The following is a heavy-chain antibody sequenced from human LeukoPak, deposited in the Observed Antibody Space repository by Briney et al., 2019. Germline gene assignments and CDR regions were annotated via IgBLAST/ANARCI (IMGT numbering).Heavy chain of an antibody. J-gene: IGHJ4*02. CDR1: GFTFSSYW. V-gene: IGHV3-74*01. CDR2: INTDGSST. Sequence: GGSLRLSCAASGFTFSSYWMHWVRQAPGKGLVWVSRINTDGSSTNYADSVKGRFTISRDNAKSTLYLQMNSLTAEDTAVYYCARDLVYGSGSLGYWGQGTLVTVSS. D-gene: IGHD3-10*01. CDR3: ARDLVYGSGSLGY.